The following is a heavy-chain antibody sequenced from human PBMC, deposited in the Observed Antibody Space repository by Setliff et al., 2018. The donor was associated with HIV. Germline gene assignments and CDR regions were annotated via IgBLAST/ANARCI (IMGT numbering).Heavy chain of an antibody. CDR3: ARDQALEMATK. CDR1: GYTFTTYG. V-gene: IGHV1-69*10. Sequence: SVKVSCKPSGYTFTTYGLSWVRQAPGQGLEWMGGIIPILGIANYAQKSQGRVTITADESTSTAYMELSSLRSEDTAVYYCARDQALEMATKWGQGTLVTVSS. CDR2: IIPILGIA. D-gene: IGHD5-12*01. J-gene: IGHJ4*02.